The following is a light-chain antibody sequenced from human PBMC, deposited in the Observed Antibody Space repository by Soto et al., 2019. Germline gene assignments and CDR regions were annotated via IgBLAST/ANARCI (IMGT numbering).Light chain of an antibody. CDR1: SGHSSYI. CDR2: LEGSGSY. CDR3: ETWDFNTRV. J-gene: IGLJ3*02. V-gene: IGLV4-60*02. Sequence: QPVLTQSSSASASLGSSVKLTCTLSSGHSSYIIAWHQQQPRKAPRYLMKLEGSGSYNKGSEVPDRFSGSSSGADRYLTIYNLQFEDEADYYCETWDFNTRVFGGGTKLTVL.